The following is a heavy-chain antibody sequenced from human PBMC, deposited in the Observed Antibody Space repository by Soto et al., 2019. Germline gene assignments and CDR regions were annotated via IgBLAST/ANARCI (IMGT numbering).Heavy chain of an antibody. CDR3: ARDGRYSSSWHDYYYYYYMDV. CDR2: ISAYNGNT. V-gene: IGHV1-18*01. D-gene: IGHD6-13*01. CDR1: GYTFTSYG. J-gene: IGHJ6*03. Sequence: ASVKVSCKASGYTFTSYGISWVRQAPGQGLEWMGWISAYNGNTNYAQKHQGRVTMTTDTSTSTDYMELRSMRSDDTAVYYCARDGRYSSSWHDYYYYYYMDVWGKGTTVTVSS.